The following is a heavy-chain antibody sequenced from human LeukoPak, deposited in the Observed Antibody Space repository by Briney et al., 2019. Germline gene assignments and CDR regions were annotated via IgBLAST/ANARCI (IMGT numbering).Heavy chain of an antibody. CDR2: INWDGGST. J-gene: IGHJ4*02. CDR1: EFNFEDYT. CDR3: TKGSNTWPSLFDY. D-gene: IGHD2-2*02. Sequence: GGSLRLSCAASEFNFEDYTMHWVRQTPGKGLEWVSLINWDGGSTYYADSVRGRFAISRDNNKNSLYLQMTSLRTEDTALYYCTKGSNTWPSLFDYWGQGTLVTVSS. V-gene: IGHV3-43*01.